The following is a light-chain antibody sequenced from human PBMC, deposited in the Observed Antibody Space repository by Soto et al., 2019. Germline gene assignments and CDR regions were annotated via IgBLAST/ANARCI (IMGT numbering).Light chain of an antibody. CDR3: QSYDSSLSGFVV. Sequence: QSVLTQPPSVSGAPGQRVTISCTGSSSNIGAGYDVHWYQHLPGTAPHLLIYGTSNRPSGVPDRFSGSKSGTSASLAITGLQAEDEADYYCQSYDSSLSGFVVFGGGTQLTVL. CDR1: SSNIGAGYD. J-gene: IGLJ2*01. CDR2: GTS. V-gene: IGLV1-40*01.